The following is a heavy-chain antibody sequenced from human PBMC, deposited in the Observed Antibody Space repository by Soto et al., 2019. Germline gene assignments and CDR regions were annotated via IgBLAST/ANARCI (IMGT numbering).Heavy chain of an antibody. CDR1: GYSFTSYW. V-gene: IGHV5-51*01. D-gene: IGHD6-6*01. Sequence: PGESLKISCKGSGYSFTSYWIGWVRQMPGKGLEWMGIIYPGDSDTRYSPSFQGQVTISADKSISTAYLQWSSLKASDTAMYYCARRGSSNLYYYYYMDVWGKGTTVTVSS. CDR2: IYPGDSDT. J-gene: IGHJ6*03. CDR3: ARRGSSNLYYYYYMDV.